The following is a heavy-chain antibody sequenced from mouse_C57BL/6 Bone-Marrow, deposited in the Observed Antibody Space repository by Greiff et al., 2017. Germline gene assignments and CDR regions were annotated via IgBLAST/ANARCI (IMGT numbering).Heavy chain of an antibody. V-gene: IGHV1-85*01. CDR1: GYTFTSYD. D-gene: IGHD2-5*01. Sequence: QVQLKQSGPELVKPGASVKLSCKASGYTFTSYDINWVKQRPGQGLEWIGWIYPRDGSTKYNEKFKGKATLTVDTSSSTAYMELHSLTSEDSAVYFCARKRTNSNYAMDYWGQGTSVTVSS. CDR3: ARKRTNSNYAMDY. J-gene: IGHJ4*01. CDR2: IYPRDGST.